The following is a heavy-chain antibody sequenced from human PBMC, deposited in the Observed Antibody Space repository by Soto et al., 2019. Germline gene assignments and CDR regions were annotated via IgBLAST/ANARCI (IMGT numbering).Heavy chain of an antibody. Sequence: SETLSLTCAVYGGSLSGYYWSWIRQPPGKGLEWIGEINHSGSTNYNPSLKSRVTISVDTSKNQFSLKLSSVTAADTAVYYCARGRMEWLLPSHFDYWGQGTLVTVSS. CDR2: INHSGST. CDR1: GGSLSGYY. CDR3: ARGRMEWLLPSHFDY. V-gene: IGHV4-34*01. D-gene: IGHD3-3*01. J-gene: IGHJ4*02.